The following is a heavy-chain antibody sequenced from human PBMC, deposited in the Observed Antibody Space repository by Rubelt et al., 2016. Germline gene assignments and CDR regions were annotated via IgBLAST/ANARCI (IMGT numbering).Heavy chain of an antibody. Sequence: EVQLVESGGGLVQPGGSLRLSCAASGFTFSSYAMSWVRQAPGKGLEWVSAISGSGGSTYYADSVKGRFTISRDNSKDTLYLQMNSLRAEDTAVYYCARAFPYYYGSGRYFDLWGRGTLVTVSS. J-gene: IGHJ2*01. V-gene: IGHV3-23*04. CDR2: ISGSGGST. CDR1: GFTFSSYA. CDR3: ARAFPYYYGSGRYFDL. D-gene: IGHD3-10*01.